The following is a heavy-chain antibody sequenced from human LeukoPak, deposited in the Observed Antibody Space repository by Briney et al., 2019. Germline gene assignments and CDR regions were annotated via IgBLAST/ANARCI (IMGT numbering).Heavy chain of an antibody. CDR2: IKAKAHGGTI. D-gene: IGHD2-8*02. Sequence: GGSLRLSCAASGFTFINAWMAWVRQAPGKGLEWVGRIKAKAHGGTIEYAAPVKGRFTISRDDSKNTLYLQMNSLRVEDTAVYFCAKALYDTTGGGYWGQGTLVTVSS. J-gene: IGHJ4*02. CDR1: GFTFINAW. CDR3: AKALYDTTGGGY. V-gene: IGHV3-15*01.